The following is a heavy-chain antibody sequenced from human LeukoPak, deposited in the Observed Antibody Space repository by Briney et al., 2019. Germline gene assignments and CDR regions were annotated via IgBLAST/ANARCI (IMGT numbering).Heavy chain of an antibody. J-gene: IGHJ4*02. CDR2: ISAYNGNT. Sequence: ASVKVSCKASGYTFTSYGISWVRQAPGQGLEWMGWISAYNGNTNYAQKLQGRVTMTTDTSTSTAYMELRSLRSDDTAVYYCARGTTPYNWNHAVFDYWGQGTLVTVSS. CDR1: GYTFTSYG. D-gene: IGHD1-14*01. V-gene: IGHV1-18*01. CDR3: ARGTTPYNWNHAVFDY.